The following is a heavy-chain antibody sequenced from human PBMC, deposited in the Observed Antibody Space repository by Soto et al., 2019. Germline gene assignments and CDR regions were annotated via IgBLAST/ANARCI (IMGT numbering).Heavy chain of an antibody. D-gene: IGHD2-15*01. CDR3: ARQTMVVAASAHFDY. CDR2: IYYSGST. Sequence: SETLSLTCTVSGGSISSGGYYWSWIRQHPGKGLEWIGYIYYSGSTYYNPSLKSRVTISVDTSKNQFSLKLSSVTAADTAVYYCARQTMVVAASAHFDYWGQGTLVTVSS. V-gene: IGHV4-31*03. J-gene: IGHJ4*02. CDR1: GGSISSGGYY.